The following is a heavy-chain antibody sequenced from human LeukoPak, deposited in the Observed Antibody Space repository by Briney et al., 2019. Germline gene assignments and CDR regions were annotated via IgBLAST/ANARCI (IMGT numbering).Heavy chain of an antibody. V-gene: IGHV3-7*01. CDR2: IKQDGSEK. Sequence: PGGSLSLSCAASGFTFSNYWMTWVRQAPGKGLEWVANIKQDGSEKYYVGSVKGRFTISRDNAKNSLYLQMNNLRAEDTAVYYCARFPDCWGQGTLVTVSS. CDR1: GFTFSNYW. J-gene: IGHJ4*02. CDR3: ARFPDC.